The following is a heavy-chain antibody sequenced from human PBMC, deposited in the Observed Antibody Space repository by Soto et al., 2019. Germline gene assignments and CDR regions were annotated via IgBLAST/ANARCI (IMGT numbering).Heavy chain of an antibody. CDR3: ARGVTNWNDAY. Sequence: QVQLVQSGAEVKKPGSSVKVSCKASGGTFSSYTISWVRQAPGQGLEWMGRIIPILGIANYAQKFQGRVTSTADKSTSTAYMELSSLRSEDTAVYYCARGVTNWNDAYWGQGTLVTVSS. V-gene: IGHV1-69*02. CDR1: GGTFSSYT. CDR2: IIPILGIA. D-gene: IGHD1-1*01. J-gene: IGHJ4*02.